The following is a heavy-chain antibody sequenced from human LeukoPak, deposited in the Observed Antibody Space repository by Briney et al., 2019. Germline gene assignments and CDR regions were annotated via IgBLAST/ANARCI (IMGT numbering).Heavy chain of an antibody. CDR1: GYTFTGYY. CDR3: ARARFRTYGSHNWFDP. V-gene: IGHV1-2*02. J-gene: IGHJ5*02. CDR2: INPNSGGT. Sequence: ASVKVSCKASGYTFTGYYMHWVRQAPGQGLEWMGWINPNSGGTNHAQKFQGRVTMTRDTSISTAYMELSRLRSDDTAVYYCARARFRTYGSHNWFDPWGQGTLVTVSS. D-gene: IGHD3-10*01.